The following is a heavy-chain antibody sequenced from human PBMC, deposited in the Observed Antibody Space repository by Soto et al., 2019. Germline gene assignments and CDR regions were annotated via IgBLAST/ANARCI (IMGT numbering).Heavy chain of an antibody. Sequence: SETLSLTCTVSGGSISTYWWSWIRQPPRKGLEWIGYIYYSGSTNYNPSLKSRVTISVDTSKNQFSLKLTSVTAADTAVYYCARSRGSTRSFDYWGQGTLVTVSS. V-gene: IGHV4-59*01. D-gene: IGHD2-15*01. J-gene: IGHJ4*02. CDR1: GGSISTYW. CDR3: ARSRGSTRSFDY. CDR2: IYYSGST.